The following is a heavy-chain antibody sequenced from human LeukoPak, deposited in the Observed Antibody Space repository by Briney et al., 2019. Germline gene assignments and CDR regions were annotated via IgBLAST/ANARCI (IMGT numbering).Heavy chain of an antibody. CDR2: ISSSSSYI. CDR3: ARVKEGYCSGGSCYSSAFDI. V-gene: IGHV3-21*01. CDR1: GFTLRSYT. J-gene: IGHJ3*02. D-gene: IGHD2-15*01. Sequence: PGGSLRLSCAASGFTLRSYTMNWVRQAPGKGLEWVSSISSSSSYIYYADSVKGRFTISRDNAKNSLYLQMNSLRAEDTAVYYCARVKEGYCSGGSCYSSAFDIWGQGTMVTVSS.